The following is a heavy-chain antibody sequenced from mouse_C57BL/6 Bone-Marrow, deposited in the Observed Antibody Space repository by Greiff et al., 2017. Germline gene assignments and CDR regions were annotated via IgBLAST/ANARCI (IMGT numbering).Heavy chain of an antibody. V-gene: IGHV1-81*01. CDR1: GYTFTSYG. J-gene: IGHJ2*01. Sequence: VQLQQSGAELARPGASVKLSCKASGYTFTSYGISWVKQRTGQGLEWIGEIYPRSGYTYYNEKFKGKATLTADKSSSTAYMELRSLTSEDSAVYFCARHYYGRSYYVDYWGQGTTLTVSS. CDR3: ARHYYGRSYYVDY. CDR2: IYPRSGYT. D-gene: IGHD1-1*01.